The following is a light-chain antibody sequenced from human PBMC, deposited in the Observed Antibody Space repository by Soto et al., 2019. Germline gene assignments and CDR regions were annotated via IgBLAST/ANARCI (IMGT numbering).Light chain of an antibody. CDR2: GAS. V-gene: IGKV3-20*01. J-gene: IGKJ1*01. CDR1: QSICSSC. Sequence: EIVLTQSPGTLSLSPGERATLSCRASQSICSSCLAWYQQKSGQAPRLLIYGASSSATGIPDRFSGSGSGTDFTLTISRLEPEDFAVYYCQQYDSSPPRTFGQGTKVEIK. CDR3: QQYDSSPPRT.